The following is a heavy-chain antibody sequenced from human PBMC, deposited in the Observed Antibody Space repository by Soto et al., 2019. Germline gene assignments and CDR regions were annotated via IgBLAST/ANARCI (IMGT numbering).Heavy chain of an antibody. D-gene: IGHD3-3*01. Sequence: QVQLVESGGGVVQPGRSLRLSCAAYGFTFSRYGMHWVRQAPGKGLEWVAVIWYDGSNKYYADSVKGRFTISRDNSKNTLYLQMNSLRAEDTAVYYCARPFYDFWSGYPVYYGMDVWGQGTTVTVSS. CDR3: ARPFYDFWSGYPVYYGMDV. J-gene: IGHJ6*02. V-gene: IGHV3-33*01. CDR1: GFTFSRYG. CDR2: IWYDGSNK.